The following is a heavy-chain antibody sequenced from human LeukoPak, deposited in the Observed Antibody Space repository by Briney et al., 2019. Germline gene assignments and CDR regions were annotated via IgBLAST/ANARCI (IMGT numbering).Heavy chain of an antibody. D-gene: IGHD6-6*01. J-gene: IGHJ4*02. Sequence: ASVKVSCKASGYTFTGYYMHWVRQAPGQGLEWMGRINPNSGGTNYAQKFQVRVTMTRDTPISTAYIELSRLRSDDPALYSLATSDYSSASEYYFDYWGQGTLVTVS. CDR1: GYTFTGYY. CDR3: ATSDYSSASEYYFDY. V-gene: IGHV1-2*06. CDR2: INPNSGGT.